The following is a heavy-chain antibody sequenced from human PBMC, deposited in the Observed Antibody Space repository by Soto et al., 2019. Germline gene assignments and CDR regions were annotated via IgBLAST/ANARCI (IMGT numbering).Heavy chain of an antibody. CDR1: GYTFTSYG. V-gene: IGHV1-18*01. CDR3: ARELLWFGELLYGMDV. J-gene: IGHJ6*02. Sequence: QVQLVQYVAEVKKPGASVTVSCKASGYTFTSYGISWVRQAPGQGLEWMGWISAYNGNTNYAQKLQGRVTMTTDTSTSTAYMELRSLRSDDTAVYYCARELLWFGELLYGMDVWGQGTTVTVSS. D-gene: IGHD3-10*01. CDR2: ISAYNGNT.